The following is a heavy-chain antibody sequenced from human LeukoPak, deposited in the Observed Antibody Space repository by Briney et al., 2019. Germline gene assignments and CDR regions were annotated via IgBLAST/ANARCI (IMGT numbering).Heavy chain of an antibody. J-gene: IGHJ4*02. CDR1: GFTFSDFG. V-gene: IGHV3-30*01. D-gene: IGHD2-2*01. Sequence: GGSLRLSCAASGFTFSDFGMNWVRQAPGKGLEWVASISNGGTEFYADSVKGRFAISRDTSTNTLSLQMRAEDTAVYFCARRTGDTRFCSRFSCFLPDYWGQGTLVTVSS. CDR3: ARRTGDTRFCSRFSCFLPDY. CDR2: ISNGGTE.